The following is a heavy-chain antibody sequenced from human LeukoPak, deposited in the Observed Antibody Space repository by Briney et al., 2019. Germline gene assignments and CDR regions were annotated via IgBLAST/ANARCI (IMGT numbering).Heavy chain of an antibody. Sequence: GGSLRLSCAASGFTFSSYAMSWVRQAPGKGLEWVSYISSSSSTIYYVDSVKGRFTISRDNAKNSLYLQMNSLRAEDTAVYYCARDQWYSLNYWGQGTLVTVSS. D-gene: IGHD6-13*01. CDR3: ARDQWYSLNY. CDR1: GFTFSSYA. CDR2: ISSSSSTI. J-gene: IGHJ4*02. V-gene: IGHV3-48*04.